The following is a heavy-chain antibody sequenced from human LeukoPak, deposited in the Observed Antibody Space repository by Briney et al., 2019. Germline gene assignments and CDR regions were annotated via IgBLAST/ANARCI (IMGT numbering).Heavy chain of an antibody. CDR3: ARDKGYDSTGYYFNHAFDI. J-gene: IGHJ3*02. Sequence: PGGSLRLSCAASGFTFSSYWMHWVRQAPGKGLVWVSRINSDGSSTSYAESVKGRFTISRDNAKNTLYLQMNSLRAEDTAVYYCARDKGYDSTGYYFNHAFDIWGQGTMVTVSS. V-gene: IGHV3-74*01. CDR2: INSDGSST. D-gene: IGHD3-22*01. CDR1: GFTFSSYW.